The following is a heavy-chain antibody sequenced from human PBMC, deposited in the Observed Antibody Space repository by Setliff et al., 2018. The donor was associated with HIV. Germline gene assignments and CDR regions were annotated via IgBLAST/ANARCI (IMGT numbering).Heavy chain of an antibody. CDR1: GFTFTDAW. CDR2: IKSKSDGGTT. V-gene: IGHV3-15*01. Sequence: GGSLRLSCVASGFTGFTFTDAWMAWVRQAPGKGLEWVGRIKSKSDGGTTDYGATVKGRFIISRDDSQNTVFLQMNSLKSEDSAIYYCATIEKKNGFRCLDPWGQGTVVTVSS. J-gene: IGHJ5*02. D-gene: IGHD2-8*01. CDR3: ATIEKKNGFRCLDP.